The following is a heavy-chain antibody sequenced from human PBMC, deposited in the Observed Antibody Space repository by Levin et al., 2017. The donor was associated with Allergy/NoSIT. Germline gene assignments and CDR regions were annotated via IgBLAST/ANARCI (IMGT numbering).Heavy chain of an antibody. CDR3: AGWGSANDAFDS. J-gene: IGHJ3*02. Sequence: SQTLSLTCTVSGGSISSYYWSWVRQPPGKGLEWIGYIYYSGSTNYNPSLKSRLTFSIDTSKNHFSLKLSSVTAADTAVYYCAGWGSANDAFDSWGQGTMVTVSS. D-gene: IGHD3-10*01. CDR2: IYYSGST. V-gene: IGHV4-59*01. CDR1: GGSISSYY.